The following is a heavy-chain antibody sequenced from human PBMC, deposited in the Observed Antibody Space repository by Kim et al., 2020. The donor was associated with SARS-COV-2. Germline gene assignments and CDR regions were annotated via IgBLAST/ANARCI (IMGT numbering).Heavy chain of an antibody. CDR3: ASAMQQLDIDY. V-gene: IGHV4-59*01. D-gene: IGHD6-13*01. CDR2: IYYSGST. CDR1: GGSISSYY. J-gene: IGHJ4*02. Sequence: SETLSLTCTVSGGSISSYYWSWIRQPPGKGLEWIGYIYYSGSTNYNPSLKSRVTISVDTSKNQFSLKLSSVTAADTAVYYCASAMQQLDIDYWGQGTLVTVSS.